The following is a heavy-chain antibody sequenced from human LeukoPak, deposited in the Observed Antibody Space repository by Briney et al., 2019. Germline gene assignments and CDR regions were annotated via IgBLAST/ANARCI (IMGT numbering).Heavy chain of an antibody. D-gene: IGHD3-22*01. J-gene: IGHJ5*02. CDR3: ARQYDSSGYAPLPT. V-gene: IGHV3-21*01. CDR1: GFTFSSYS. CDR2: ISSSSSYI. Sequence: NPGRSLRLSCAASGFTFSSYSMNWVRQAPGKGLEWISSISSSSSYIYYADSVKGRFTISRDNAKNSLYLQMNSLRAEDTAVYYCARQYDSSGYAPLPTWGQGTLVTVSS.